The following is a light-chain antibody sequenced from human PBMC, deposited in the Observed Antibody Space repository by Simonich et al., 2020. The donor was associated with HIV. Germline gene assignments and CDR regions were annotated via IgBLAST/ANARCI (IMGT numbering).Light chain of an antibody. J-gene: IGKJ1*01. CDR1: QSVSSN. CDR3: QQYNNWPTWT. CDR2: GAS. V-gene: IGKV3-15*01. Sequence: EIVMTQSPATLSVSPGERATLSCRASQSVSSNLAWYQQKPVQAPRLLIYGASTRATGFPARFSGSGSGTEFTLTISSMQSEDFAVYYCQQYNNWPTWTFGQGTKVEIK.